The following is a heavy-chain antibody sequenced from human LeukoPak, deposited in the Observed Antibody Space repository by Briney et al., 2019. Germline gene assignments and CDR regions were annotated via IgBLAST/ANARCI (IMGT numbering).Heavy chain of an antibody. CDR1: GFTLISYA. CDR3: AKDQRVEYYDILAGYDGSRGLTSY. D-gene: IGHD3-9*01. CDR2: ISGSGGST. Sequence: GGSLRLSCAPSGFTLISYAMSCVPQAPGERLEWVSAISGSGGSTYYADSVKGRFNISRDNSKNTLYLQMNSLRAEDTAVYYCAKDQRVEYYDILAGYDGSRGLTSYWGQGTLVTVSS. J-gene: IGHJ4*02. V-gene: IGHV3-23*01.